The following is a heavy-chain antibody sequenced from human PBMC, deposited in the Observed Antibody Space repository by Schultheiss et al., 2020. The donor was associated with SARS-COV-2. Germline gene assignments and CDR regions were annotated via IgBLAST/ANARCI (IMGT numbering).Heavy chain of an antibody. D-gene: IGHD2-2*01. J-gene: IGHJ6*04. CDR1: GGSISSYY. Sequence: SQTLSLTCTVSGGSISSYYWSWIRQPPGKGLEWIGYIYYSGSTNYNPSLKSRVTISVDTSKNHVSLKLSSVTAADTAVYYCARGGKYQRMDVWGKGTTVTVSS. CDR2: IYYSGST. CDR3: ARGGKYQRMDV. V-gene: IGHV4-59*12.